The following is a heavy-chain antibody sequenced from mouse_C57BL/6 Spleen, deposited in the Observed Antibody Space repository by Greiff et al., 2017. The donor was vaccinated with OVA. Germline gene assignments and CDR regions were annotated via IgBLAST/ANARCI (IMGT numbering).Heavy chain of an antibody. Sequence: QVQLQQSGAELVKPGASVKLSCKASGYTFTSYWMHWVKQRPGQGLEWIGMIHPHSGSTNYNEKFKSKATLTVDKSSSTAYMQLSSLTLEKPAVYTGVREITGCAYWGQGTLVTVSA. CDR3: VREITGCAY. CDR1: GYTFTSYW. J-gene: IGHJ3*01. D-gene: IGHD1-3*01. V-gene: IGHV1-64*01. CDR2: IHPHSGST.